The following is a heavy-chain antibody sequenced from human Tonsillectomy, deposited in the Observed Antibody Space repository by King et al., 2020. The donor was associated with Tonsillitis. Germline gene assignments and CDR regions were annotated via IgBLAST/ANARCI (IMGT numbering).Heavy chain of an antibody. CDR2: LNPTGGDT. D-gene: IGHD3-22*01. J-gene: IGHJ3*02. V-gene: IGHV1-46*01. CDR1: GYTFATYH. Sequence: VQLVESGAEVTKPGASLKVSCKASGYTFATYHIHWVRQAPGQGLEWMGALNPTGGDTTYARKFQGRVTMTSDTSTATVSMGLRSLRPEDTAIYYCARVRREGYSSAFDIWGQGTMVTVSS. CDR3: ARVRREGYSSAFDI.